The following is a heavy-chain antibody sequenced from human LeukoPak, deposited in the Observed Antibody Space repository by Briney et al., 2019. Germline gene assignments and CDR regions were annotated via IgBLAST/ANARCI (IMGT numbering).Heavy chain of an antibody. CDR2: IGWDSYST. CDR1: GYPHDDYP. V-gene: IGHV3-43D*04. J-gene: IGHJ4*02. Sequence: GGSVTLLCAASGYPHDDYPMHWVRHATGKALEWVTHIGWDSYSTYYADSVEGLYTIPRDNSKNSLNLQMNSLRAEYTSLYDCAKVQRQLDADVFDYWAQGTLDTLSS. D-gene: IGHD6-6*01. CDR3: AKVQRQLDADVFDY.